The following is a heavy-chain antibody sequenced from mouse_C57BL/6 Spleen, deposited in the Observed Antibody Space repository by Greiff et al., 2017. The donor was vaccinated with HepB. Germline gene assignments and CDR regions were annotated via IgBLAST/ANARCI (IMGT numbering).Heavy chain of an antibody. V-gene: IGHV1-15*01. D-gene: IGHD1-1*01. CDR2: IDPETGGT. CDR3: TRYDNYGSSYDY. CDR1: GYTFTDYE. J-gene: IGHJ2*01. Sequence: VQLQQSGAELVRPGASVTLSCKASGYTFTDYEMHWVKQTPVHGLEWIGAIDPETGGTAYNQKFKGQAILTADKSSSTAYMELRSLTSEDSAVYYCTRYDNYGSSYDYWGQGTTLTVSS.